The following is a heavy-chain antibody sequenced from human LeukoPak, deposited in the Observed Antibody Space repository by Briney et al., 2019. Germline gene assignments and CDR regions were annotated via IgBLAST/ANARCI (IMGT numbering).Heavy chain of an antibody. D-gene: IGHD6-19*01. J-gene: IGHJ4*02. CDR1: GGSISSSSYY. CDR3: ARHGGGWYLSYFDY. Sequence: SETLSLTCTVSGGSISSSSYYWGWIRQPPGKGLEWIGSIYYSGTTYYSPSLRSRVTISVDTSKNQFSLKLSSVTAADTAVYYCARHGGGWYLSYFDYWGQGTLVTVSS. V-gene: IGHV4-39*01. CDR2: IYYSGTT.